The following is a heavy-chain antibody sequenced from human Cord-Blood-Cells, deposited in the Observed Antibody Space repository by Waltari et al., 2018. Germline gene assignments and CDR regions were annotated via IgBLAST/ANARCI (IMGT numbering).Heavy chain of an antibody. V-gene: IGHV3-23*01. D-gene: IGHD3-3*01. CDR1: GFSFSSYA. CDR3: ANEGFWSGYHDY. Sequence: EVQLLESGGGLVQPGGSLRLSCSASGFSFSSYAMIWVRQAPGKGLEWVSAISGSGGSTYYADSVKGRFTISRDNSKNTLYLQMNSLRAEDTAVYYCANEGFWSGYHDYWGQGTLVTVSS. CDR2: ISGSGGST. J-gene: IGHJ4*02.